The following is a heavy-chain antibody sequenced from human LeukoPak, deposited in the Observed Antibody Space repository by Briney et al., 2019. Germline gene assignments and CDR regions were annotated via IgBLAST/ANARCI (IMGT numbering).Heavy chain of an antibody. CDR1: GFTFSSYS. V-gene: IGHV3-48*04. CDR2: ISSTSSAI. J-gene: IGHJ4*02. CDR3: ARVIGSYGDSAY. Sequence: PGGSLRLSCAASGFTFSSYSMNWVRQAPGKGLEWLSYISSTSSAIYYPDSLKGRFTISRDNAKNSLYLQMDSLRAEDTAVYYCARVIGSYGDSAYWGQGTLVTVSS. D-gene: IGHD3-16*01.